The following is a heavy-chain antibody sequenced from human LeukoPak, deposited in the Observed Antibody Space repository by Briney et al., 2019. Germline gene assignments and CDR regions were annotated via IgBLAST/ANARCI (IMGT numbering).Heavy chain of an antibody. CDR3: VRLVLEDIYVIAVTDKYYSDY. CDR2: LYYSGST. V-gene: IGHV4-38-2*01. D-gene: IGHD6-19*01. CDR1: GYSIRSGFY. Sequence: SETLSLTCPVSGYSIRSGFYWGWIRQPPGKGLEGIGGLYYSGSTTYNPSLKNRGTISVDTSRNQFFLELTSVTAADTALYYCVRLVLEDIYVIAVTDKYYSDYWGQGILVTVSS. J-gene: IGHJ4*02.